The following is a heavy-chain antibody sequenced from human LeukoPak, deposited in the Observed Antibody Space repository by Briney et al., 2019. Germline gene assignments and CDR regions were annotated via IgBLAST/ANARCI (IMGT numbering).Heavy chain of an antibody. D-gene: IGHD1-14*01. Sequence: SETLSLTCSVSGGSISSYYWSRIRQPPGKGLEWIGYIYYSGSANYNPSLKSRVTISVDTSKNQFSLKLSSVTAADAAVYYCADGSYFDYWGQGTLVTVSS. CDR3: ADGSYFDY. CDR1: GGSISSYY. CDR2: IYYSGSA. V-gene: IGHV4-59*01. J-gene: IGHJ4*02.